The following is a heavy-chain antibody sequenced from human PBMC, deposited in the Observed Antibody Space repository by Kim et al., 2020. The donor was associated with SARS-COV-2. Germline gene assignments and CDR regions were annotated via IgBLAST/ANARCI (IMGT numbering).Heavy chain of an antibody. CDR3: ATAGGYYYGMDV. CDR1: GFTFSSYA. Sequence: GGSLRLSCAASGFTFSSYAMSWVRQAPGKGLEWVSAISGSGGSTYYADSVKGRFTISRDNSKNTLYLQMNSLRAEDTAVYYCATAGGYYYGMDVWGQGTTVTVSS. V-gene: IGHV3-23*01. CDR2: ISGSGGST. D-gene: IGHD2-15*01. J-gene: IGHJ6*02.